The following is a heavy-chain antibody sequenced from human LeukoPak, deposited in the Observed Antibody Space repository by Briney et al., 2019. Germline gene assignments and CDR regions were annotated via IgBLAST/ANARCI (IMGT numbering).Heavy chain of an antibody. J-gene: IGHJ6*03. CDR2: IIPVFGTA. CDR3: AKQAEIRQDYYMDV. CDR1: GGSISSYG. D-gene: IGHD1/OR15-1a*01. Sequence: SVKVSCKASGGSISSYGISWVRQAPGQGLEWMGRIIPVFGTANYAQKFQDRVTITADTVSNTAYMELTSLTSEDTAVYFCAKQAEIRQDYYMDVWGNGSAVTVSS. V-gene: IGHV1-69*06.